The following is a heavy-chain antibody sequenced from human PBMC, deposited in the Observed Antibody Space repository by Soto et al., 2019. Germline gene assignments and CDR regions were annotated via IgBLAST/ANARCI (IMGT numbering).Heavy chain of an antibody. J-gene: IGHJ6*02. CDR2: ISFDGSNK. CDR1: GFTFSSFG. V-gene: IGHV3-30*18. CDR3: AKDTSKYSNNWPAYYGLDA. Sequence: PGGSLRLSCAASGFTFSSFGMHWVRQAPGKGLEWVAVISFDGSNKYYADSVKGRFTISRDNSKNTLSLQMNSLKAEDTAVYYCAKDTSKYSNNWPAYYGLDAWGQGTTVTVSS. D-gene: IGHD1-1*01.